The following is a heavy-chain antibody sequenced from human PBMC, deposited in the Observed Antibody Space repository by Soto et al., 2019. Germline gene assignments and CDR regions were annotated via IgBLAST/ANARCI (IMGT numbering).Heavy chain of an antibody. Sequence: GESLKISCKGSGYSFTSYWIGWVRQMPGKGLEWMGIIYPSDSDTRYSPSFQGQVTISRDDSKSIAYLQMNSLKSEDTAVYYCSRLGRDGYTTPLDHRGQGTQVTVSS. D-gene: IGHD5-12*01. V-gene: IGHV5-51*01. J-gene: IGHJ4*02. CDR2: IYPSDSDT. CDR3: SRLGRDGYTTPLDH. CDR1: GYSFTSYW.